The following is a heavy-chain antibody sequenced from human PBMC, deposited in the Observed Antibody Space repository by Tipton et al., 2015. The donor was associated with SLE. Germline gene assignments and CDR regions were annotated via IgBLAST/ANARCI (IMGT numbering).Heavy chain of an antibody. CDR2: INPRTGDT. D-gene: IGHD3-16*01. Sequence: QSGPEVKKPGASVRVSCKASGYTFTGYYIHWVRQAPGQGLEWMGRINPRTGDTTYAENFEGRVTLTRDTSIDTAYMQMSNLRLDDAAAYFCARGIPPNTLGADWGQGTLVTVSS. CDR1: GYTFTGYY. J-gene: IGHJ4*02. CDR3: ARGIPPNTLGAD. V-gene: IGHV1-2*06.